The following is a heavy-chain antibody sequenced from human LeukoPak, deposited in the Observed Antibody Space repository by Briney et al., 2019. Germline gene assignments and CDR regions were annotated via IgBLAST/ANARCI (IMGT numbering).Heavy chain of an antibody. Sequence: SETLSLTCIVSGYSITSGYYWGWIRQPPGKGLEWIGSIYHSGDTYYNPSLKSRVTISVDTSKNQFSLKLSSVTAADTAVYYCARGSLGYDILTGYYLFDYWGQGTLVTVSS. CDR1: GYSITSGYY. J-gene: IGHJ4*02. CDR3: ARGSLGYDILTGYYLFDY. V-gene: IGHV4-38-2*02. D-gene: IGHD3-9*01. CDR2: IYHSGDT.